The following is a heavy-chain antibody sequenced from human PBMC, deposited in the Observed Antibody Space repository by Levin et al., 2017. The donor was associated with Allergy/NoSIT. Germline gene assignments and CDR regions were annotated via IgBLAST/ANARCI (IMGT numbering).Heavy chain of an antibody. V-gene: IGHV5-51*01. Sequence: GGSLRLSCKASGSTFDTYWIGWVRQMPGKGLEWMGIIYPGDSDTKYSPSFQGQVSISADKSINTAYLQWSSLTASDTAMYYCAKHLSSGYDPAADYWGEGTLVVGSS. J-gene: IGHJ4*02. D-gene: IGHD5-12*01. CDR3: AKHLSSGYDPAADY. CDR2: IYPGDSDT. CDR1: GSTFDTYW.